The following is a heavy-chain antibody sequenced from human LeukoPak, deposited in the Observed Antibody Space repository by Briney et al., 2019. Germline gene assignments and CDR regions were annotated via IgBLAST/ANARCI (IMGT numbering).Heavy chain of an antibody. CDR2: IKSKTDGGTT. D-gene: IGHD3-3*01. Sequence: PGGSLRLSCAASGFTFSNAWMSWVRQAPGKGLEWVGRIKSKTDGGTTDYAAPVKGRFTISRDDSKNTLYLQMNSLKTEDTAVYYCTVEAPDGAFDIWGQGTMVTVSS. J-gene: IGHJ3*02. CDR1: GFTFSNAW. V-gene: IGHV3-15*01. CDR3: TVEAPDGAFDI.